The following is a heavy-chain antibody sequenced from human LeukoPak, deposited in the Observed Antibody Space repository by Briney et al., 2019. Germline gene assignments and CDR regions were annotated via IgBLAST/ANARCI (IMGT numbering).Heavy chain of an antibody. V-gene: IGHV4-59*11. CDR2: IYYRGST. D-gene: IGHD6-13*01. Sequence: SETLSLTCTVSGGSISSHYWSWIRQPPGKGLEWIGYIYYRGSTNYNPSLKSRVTISVDTSKNQFSLKLSSVTAADTAVYYCARGSSSSWYSSLYYYYMDVWGKGTTVTVSS. J-gene: IGHJ6*03. CDR3: ARGSSSSWYSSLYYYYMDV. CDR1: GGSISSHY.